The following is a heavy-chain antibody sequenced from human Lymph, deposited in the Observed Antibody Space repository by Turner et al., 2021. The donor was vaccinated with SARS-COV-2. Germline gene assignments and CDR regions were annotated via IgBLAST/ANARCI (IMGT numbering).Heavy chain of an antibody. Sequence: QVQLVQSAAEVMRPGRSVAVSCKASGYTVTSYDSNWLRQATGQGLEGKEEMNANSGNRGYAKNCENRDNMVRNNSISTGYMEMGSLRSADTAVYYCAGAAQSTVWFDPWGQGTLVTVSS. V-gene: IGHV1-8*01. D-gene: IGHD4-17*01. J-gene: IGHJ5*02. CDR2: MNANSGNR. CDR3: AGAAQSTVWFDP. CDR1: GYTVTSYD.